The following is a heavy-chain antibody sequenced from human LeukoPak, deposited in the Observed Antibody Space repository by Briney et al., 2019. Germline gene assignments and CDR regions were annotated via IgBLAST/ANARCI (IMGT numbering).Heavy chain of an antibody. CDR2: ISAYNGNT. CDR1: GYTFTSYG. CDR3: ARLLHYYDSSGRHYYFDY. V-gene: IGHV1-18*01. J-gene: IGHJ4*02. Sequence: ASVKVSCKASGYTFTSYGISWVRQAPGQGLEWMGWISAYNGNTNYAQKLQGRVTMTTDTSTSTAYMELRSLRSDDTAVYYCARLLHYYDSSGRHYYFDYWGQGTLVTVSS. D-gene: IGHD3-22*01.